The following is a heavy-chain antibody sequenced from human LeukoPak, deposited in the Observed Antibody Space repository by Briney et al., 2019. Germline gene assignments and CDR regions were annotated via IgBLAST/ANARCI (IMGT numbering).Heavy chain of an antibody. CDR2: IKEDGTVK. V-gene: IGHV3-7*01. CDR1: GFSSSSYW. CDR3: VGEAPGY. J-gene: IGHJ4*02. Sequence: PGGSLRLSCAASGFSSSSYWMTWIRQSPEKGLEWVAHIKEDGTVKYYVDSVKGRFTISRDNAKNSVYLQMNDVRVEDTAVYYCVGEAPGYWGQGALVTVSS. D-gene: IGHD2-2*01.